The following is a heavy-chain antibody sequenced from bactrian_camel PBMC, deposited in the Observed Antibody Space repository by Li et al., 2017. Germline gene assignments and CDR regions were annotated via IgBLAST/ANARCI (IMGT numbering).Heavy chain of an antibody. V-gene: IGHV3-2*01. CDR1: GDPDSRTC. J-gene: IGHJ4*01. CDR2: DCLGRCNP. D-gene: IGHD2*01. CDR3: VADSWRCEWFDDYKN. Sequence: HVQLVESGGGSVQPGASLTLSCVATGDPDSRTCMAWFRQVPGEERDSLASDCLGRCNPFLDASVQGRFCISKDNAKNTLYLQMDSLKPEDTSVYYCVADSWRCEWFDDYKNWGQGTQVTVS.